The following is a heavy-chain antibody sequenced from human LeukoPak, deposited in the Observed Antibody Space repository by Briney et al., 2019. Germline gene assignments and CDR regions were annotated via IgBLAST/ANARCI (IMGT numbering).Heavy chain of an antibody. CDR2: MQSTGNS. V-gene: IGHV4-59*01. Sequence: SETLSLTCTVSGGSISTYHWNWIRKSPEQGLEWIGYMQSTGNSNYNPSLKSRVTMSVDMSRNQIVLNLSSVTAADTAVYFCARDKQHSYGRYFDHWGQGTLVTVSS. D-gene: IGHD5-18*01. J-gene: IGHJ4*02. CDR3: ARDKQHSYGRYFDH. CDR1: GGSISTYH.